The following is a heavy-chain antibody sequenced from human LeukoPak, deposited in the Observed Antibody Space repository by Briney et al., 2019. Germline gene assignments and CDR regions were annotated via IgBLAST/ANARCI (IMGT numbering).Heavy chain of an antibody. V-gene: IGHV3-21*01. J-gene: IGHJ3*02. CDR1: GFTFSSYS. CDR2: ISSSISYI. CDR3: ARDRLHCYDSSGYYPDAFDI. Sequence: GGSLRLSCAASGFTFSSYSMNWVRQAPRKGLEWVSSISSSISYIYYADSVKGRLTISRDNAKNSLYLQMNSLRAEDTAVYYCARDRLHCYDSSGYYPDAFDIWGQGTMVTVSS. D-gene: IGHD3-22*01.